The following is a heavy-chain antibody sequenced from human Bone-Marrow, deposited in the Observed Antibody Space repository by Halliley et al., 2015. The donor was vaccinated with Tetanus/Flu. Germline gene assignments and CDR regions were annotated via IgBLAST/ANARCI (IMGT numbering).Heavy chain of an antibody. CDR2: ISGGGSYT. V-gene: IGHV3-21*01. CDR1: GFKFSSYK. D-gene: IGHD1-26*01. J-gene: IGHJ4*01. CDR3: ARDSGEERYNIDF. Sequence: SLRLSCAASGFKFSSYKVNWVRQAPGKGLEWVSSISGGGSYTDYADSVKCRFTISRDNARNSLYLQMSGLRAEDTALYYCARDSGEERYNIDFWGQGILVTVSS.